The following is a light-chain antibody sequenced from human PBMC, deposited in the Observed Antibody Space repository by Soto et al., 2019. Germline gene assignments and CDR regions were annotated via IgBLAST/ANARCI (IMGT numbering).Light chain of an antibody. J-gene: IGKJ5*01. V-gene: IGKV3-15*01. Sequence: EIAMTQSPATLSVSPGERATPSCRASQSVSRNLAWYQQKPDQAPRLLIYGASTRATGIPARFSGSGSGTEFTLSIISLPSEDFAVYYCQQYNNWPPLTFGQGTRLEIK. CDR3: QQYNNWPPLT. CDR1: QSVSRN. CDR2: GAS.